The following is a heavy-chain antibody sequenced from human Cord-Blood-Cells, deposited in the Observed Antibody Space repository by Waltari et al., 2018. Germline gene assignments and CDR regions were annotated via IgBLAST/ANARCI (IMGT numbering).Heavy chain of an antibody. V-gene: IGHV3-23*01. CDR1: GFTLRSYA. Sequence: VQLLESGGRLVQPGGSLRIPCSASGFTLRSYAMSWVRQAPGKGLEWVSDISGSGGSTYYADSVKGRFTISRDNSKNTLDLQMNSLRAEDTAVYYCAKLLNWGVDYWGQGTLVTVSS. CDR2: ISGSGGST. CDR3: AKLLNWGVDY. D-gene: IGHD7-27*01. J-gene: IGHJ4*02.